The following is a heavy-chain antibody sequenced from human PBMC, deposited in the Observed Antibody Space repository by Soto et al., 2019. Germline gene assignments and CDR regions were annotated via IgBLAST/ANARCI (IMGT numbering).Heavy chain of an antibody. Sequence: QKQLQESGPGLVKPSETLSLTCTVSGDSISSSSHYGGWIRQPPGKGLEWIGSISYSGVTYYNPSLKSRVTISVDSSKNQFSLNLNSVTAADTAVYYCARPITVAGFLKRKDAFDIWGQGTLVTVSS. D-gene: IGHD6-19*01. CDR3: ARPITVAGFLKRKDAFDI. CDR2: ISYSGVT. CDR1: GDSISSSSHY. V-gene: IGHV4-39*01. J-gene: IGHJ3*02.